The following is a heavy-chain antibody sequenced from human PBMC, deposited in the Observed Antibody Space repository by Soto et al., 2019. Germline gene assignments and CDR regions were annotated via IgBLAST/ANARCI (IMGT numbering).Heavy chain of an antibody. CDR1: GGTFSSYA. CDR2: IIPIFGTA. Sequence: SVKVSCKASGGTFSSYAISWVRQAPGQGLEWMGGIIPIFGTANYAQKFQGRVTITADGSTSTAYMELSSLRSEDTAVYYCATYSGSYYYYGMDVWGQGTTVTVSS. D-gene: IGHD1-26*01. CDR3: ATYSGSYYYYGMDV. J-gene: IGHJ6*02. V-gene: IGHV1-69*13.